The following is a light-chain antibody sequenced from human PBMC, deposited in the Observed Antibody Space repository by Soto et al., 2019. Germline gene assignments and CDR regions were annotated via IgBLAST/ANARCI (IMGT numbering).Light chain of an antibody. CDR1: QSISSY. Sequence: EIQMTQYPSSLSASVGDRVTITCRASQSISSYLNWYQQKPGKAPKLLIYAASSLQSGVPSRFSGSGSGTDFTLTIISLQPEDFATYHCQQSYSTPNPFGPRTKVDIK. J-gene: IGKJ3*01. V-gene: IGKV1-39*01. CDR3: QQSYSTPNP. CDR2: AAS.